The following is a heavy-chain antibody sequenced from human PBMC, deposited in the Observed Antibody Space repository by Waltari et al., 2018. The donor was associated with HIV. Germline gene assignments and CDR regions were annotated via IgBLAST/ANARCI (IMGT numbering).Heavy chain of an antibody. Sequence: QVQLQESGPGLVKTSQTLSLTCTVSGGSFRGGTYYWSWLRHRPGKGLEWVGYISYSGNTDYNPSLESRLTISVDSHKNHFSLRLSSMTAADTAVYYCARGTTLGNGIFDSWGQGTPVTVSS. D-gene: IGHD3-16*01. CDR3: ARGTTLGNGIFDS. CDR1: GGSFRGGTYY. V-gene: IGHV4-31*03. J-gene: IGHJ4*02. CDR2: ISYSGNT.